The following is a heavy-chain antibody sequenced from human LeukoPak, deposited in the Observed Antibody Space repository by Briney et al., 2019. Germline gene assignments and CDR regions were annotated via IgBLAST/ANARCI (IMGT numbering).Heavy chain of an antibody. J-gene: IGHJ3*02. Sequence: PGGSLRLSCAASGFTFSSYAMSWVRQAPGKGLEWVSAISGSGGSTYYADSVQGRFTISRDNSKNTLYLQMNSLRAEDTAVYYCAKGRRDGYSLDAFDIWGQGTMVTVSS. CDR3: AKGRRDGYSLDAFDI. D-gene: IGHD5-24*01. CDR2: ISGSGGST. CDR1: GFTFSSYA. V-gene: IGHV3-23*01.